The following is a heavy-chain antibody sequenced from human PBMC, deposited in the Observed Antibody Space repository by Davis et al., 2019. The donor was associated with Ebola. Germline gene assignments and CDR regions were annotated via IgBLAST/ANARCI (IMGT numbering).Heavy chain of an antibody. D-gene: IGHD4-17*01. J-gene: IGHJ6*04. CDR3: ARDWDGDYAYYYYGMDV. V-gene: IGHV1-18*01. CDR2: ISAYNGNT. CDR1: GYTFTSYG. Sequence: AALVKVSCKASGYTFTSYGISWVRQAPGQGLEWMGWISAYNGNTNYAQKLQGRVTMTTDTSTSTAYMELRSLRSDDTAVYYCARDWDGDYAYYYYGMDVWGKGTTVTVSS.